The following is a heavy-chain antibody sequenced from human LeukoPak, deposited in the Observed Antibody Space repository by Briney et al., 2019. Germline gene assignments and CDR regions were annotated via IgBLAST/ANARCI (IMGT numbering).Heavy chain of an antibody. D-gene: IGHD3-10*01. CDR3: AKGLPMVRGVIPFDY. CDR1: GFTYRDFE. CDR2: IDISGTII. J-gene: IGHJ4*02. Sequence: GGSLTLSCAVSGFTYRDFEMNCVRQAPGKGLEWVSFIDISGTIIYYAASVRGRFTISRDNSKNTLHLQMNSLRAEDTAVYYCAKGLPMVRGVIPFDYWGQGTVVTVSS. V-gene: IGHV3-48*03.